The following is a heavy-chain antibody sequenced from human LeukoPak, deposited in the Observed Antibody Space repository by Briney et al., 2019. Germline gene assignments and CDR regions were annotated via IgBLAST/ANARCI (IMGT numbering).Heavy chain of an antibody. D-gene: IGHD6-6*01. CDR3: AIRSSSIAARPFDY. CDR2: IYYSGST. CDR1: GGSISSSSYY. V-gene: IGHV4-39*01. J-gene: IGHJ4*02. Sequence: SETLSLTCTVSGGSISSSSYYWGWIRQPPGKGLEWIGSIYYSGSTYYNPSLKSRVTISVDTSKNQFPLKLSSVTAADTAVYYCAIRSSSIAARPFDYWGQGTLVTVSS.